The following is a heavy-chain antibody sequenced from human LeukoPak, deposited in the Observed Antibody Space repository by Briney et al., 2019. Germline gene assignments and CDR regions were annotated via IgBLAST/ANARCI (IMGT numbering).Heavy chain of an antibody. V-gene: IGHV3-15*01. J-gene: IGHJ6*03. CDR1: GFTFSNAW. Sequence: GGSLRLSCAASGFTFSNAWMSWVRQAPGKGLEWVGRIKSKTDGGTTDYSAPVKGRFTISRDDSKNTLYLQVNSLKNEDTAVYYCTTGTGQALYYYYMDVWGKGTTVTVSS. D-gene: IGHD1-14*01. CDR2: IKSKTDGGTT. CDR3: TTGTGQALYYYYMDV.